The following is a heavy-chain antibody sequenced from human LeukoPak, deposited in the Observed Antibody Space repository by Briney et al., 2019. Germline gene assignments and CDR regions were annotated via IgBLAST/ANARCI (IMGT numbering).Heavy chain of an antibody. V-gene: IGHV4-34*01. CDR1: GGSFSGYY. CDR3: ARLGWQWLVYAFDI. Sequence: KSSETLSLTCAVYGGSFSGYYWSWIRQPPGKGLEWIGSMYYGGSTYYNPSLESRVTISIDTSKNQFSLKLSSVTAADTAVYYCARLGWQWLVYAFDIWGQGTMVTVSS. J-gene: IGHJ3*02. CDR2: MYYGGST. D-gene: IGHD6-19*01.